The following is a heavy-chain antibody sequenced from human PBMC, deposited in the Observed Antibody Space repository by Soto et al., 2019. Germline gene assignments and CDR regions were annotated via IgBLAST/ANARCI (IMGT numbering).Heavy chain of an antibody. J-gene: IGHJ4*02. CDR2: INYSGST. CDR3: ARDGDTSGYYYFDY. D-gene: IGHD3-22*01. Sequence: QVQLQESGPGLVKPSETLSLTCTVSGGSVSSGSYYWTWMLQPPGKGLEWIGYINYSGSTSYNPSLQGRVAIAVATSKKQFSLKVSSVTAADTAVYYCARDGDTSGYYYFDYWGQGTLVTVSS. CDR1: GGSVSSGSYY. V-gene: IGHV4-61*01.